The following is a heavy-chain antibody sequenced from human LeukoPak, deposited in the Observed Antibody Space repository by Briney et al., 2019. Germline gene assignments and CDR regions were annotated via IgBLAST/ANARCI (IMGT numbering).Heavy chain of an antibody. J-gene: IGHJ4*02. D-gene: IGHD6-13*01. CDR2: ISYDGNNI. V-gene: IGHV3-30*04. CDR1: GFTFSSYA. CDR3: ARGPPSGSWSDTRFDY. Sequence: QPGRSLRLSCAASGFTFSSYAMHWVRQAPGKGLEWVAVISYDGNNIYYADSVKGRFTISRDNSKNTLYLQMNSLRAEDTAVYYCARGPPSGSWSDTRFDYWGQGTLVTVSS.